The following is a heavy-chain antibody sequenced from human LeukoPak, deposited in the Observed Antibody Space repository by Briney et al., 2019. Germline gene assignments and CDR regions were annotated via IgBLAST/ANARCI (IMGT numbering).Heavy chain of an antibody. V-gene: IGHV4-39*01. CDR2: IYYSGST. CDR1: GGSISSSSYY. Sequence: TSETLSLTCAVSGGSISSSSYYWGWIRQPPGKGLEWIGSIYYSGSTYYNPSLKSRVTISVDTSKNQFSLKLSSVTAADTAVYYCARSGTKYYYGSGSSNWGQGTLVTVSS. D-gene: IGHD3-10*01. CDR3: ARSGTKYYYGSGSSN. J-gene: IGHJ4*02.